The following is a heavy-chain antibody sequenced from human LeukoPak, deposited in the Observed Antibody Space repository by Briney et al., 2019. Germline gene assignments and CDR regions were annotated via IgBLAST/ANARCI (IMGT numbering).Heavy chain of an antibody. D-gene: IGHD4-17*01. V-gene: IGHV1-2*02. Sequence: ASVTVSCKASGYTFTGYYMHWVRQAPGQGLEWMGWINPNSGGTNYAQKFQGRVTMTRDTSISIAYMELSRLRSDDTAVYYCARVRSHGLYGDIDYWGQGTLVTVSS. CDR2: INPNSGGT. CDR1: GYTFTGYY. J-gene: IGHJ4*02. CDR3: ARVRSHGLYGDIDY.